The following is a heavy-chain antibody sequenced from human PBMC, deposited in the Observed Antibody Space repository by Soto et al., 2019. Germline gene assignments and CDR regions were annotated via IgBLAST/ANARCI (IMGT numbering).Heavy chain of an antibody. J-gene: IGHJ3*02. Sequence: KFKGRVTITRDTSASTAYMELSSLRSEDTAVYYCARDGYGDYVGAFDIWGQGTMVTVSS. CDR3: ARDGYGDYVGAFDI. V-gene: IGHV1-3*01. D-gene: IGHD4-17*01.